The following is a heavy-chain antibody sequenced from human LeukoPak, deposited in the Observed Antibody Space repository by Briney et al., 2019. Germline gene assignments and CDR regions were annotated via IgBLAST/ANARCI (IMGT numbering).Heavy chain of an antibody. Sequence: PGGSLRLSCATSGFTFSVYAMSWVRQAPGKGREWVSTISDSGGSTYYADSVKGRFTLSRGNSKNTLYLLMKELSAEDTAVYYCAKSHSLEYRGYFGYWGQGTLVTVSS. J-gene: IGHJ4*02. CDR1: GFTFSVYA. D-gene: IGHD2/OR15-2a*01. V-gene: IGHV3-23*01. CDR3: AKSHSLEYRGYFGY. CDR2: ISDSGGST.